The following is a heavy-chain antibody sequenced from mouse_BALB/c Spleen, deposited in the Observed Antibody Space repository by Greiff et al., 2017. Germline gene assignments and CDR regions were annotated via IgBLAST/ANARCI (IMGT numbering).Heavy chain of an antibody. V-gene: IGHV5-9-4*01. CDR2: ISSGGSYT. D-gene: IGHD2-4*01. CDR1: GFTFSSYA. Sequence: EVKVEESGGGLVKPGGSLKLSCAASGFTFSSYAMSWVRQSPEKRLEWVAEISSGGSYTYYPDTVTGRFTISRDNAKNTLYLEMSSLRSEDTAMYYCARDYYDYDDAVYYYAMDYWGQGTSVTVSS. CDR3: ARDYYDYDDAVYYYAMDY. J-gene: IGHJ4*01.